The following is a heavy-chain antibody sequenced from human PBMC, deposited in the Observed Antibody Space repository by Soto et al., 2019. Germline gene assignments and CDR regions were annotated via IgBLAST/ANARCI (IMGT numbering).Heavy chain of an antibody. CDR1: GGSISSGDYY. J-gene: IGHJ4*02. CDR3: ARSRLRFLEWLLLFDY. CDR2: IYYSGST. Sequence: SETLSLTCTVSGGSISSGDYYWSWIRQHPGKGLEWIGYIYYSGSTYYNPSLKSRVTISVDTSKNQFSLKLSSVTAADTAVYYCARSRLRFLEWLLLFDYWGQGTLVTVSS. D-gene: IGHD3-3*01. V-gene: IGHV4-30-4*08.